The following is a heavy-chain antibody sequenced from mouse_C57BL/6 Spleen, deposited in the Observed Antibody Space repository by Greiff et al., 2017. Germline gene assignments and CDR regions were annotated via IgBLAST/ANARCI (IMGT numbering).Heavy chain of an antibody. CDR2: INPSTGGT. V-gene: IGHV1-42*01. CDR3: AGGDGYYTSWFAY. Sequence: VQLQQSGPELVKPGASVKISCKASGYSFTGYYMNWVKQSPEKSLEWIGEINPSTGGTTYNQKFKAKATLTVDKSSSTAYMQLKSLTSEDSAVYYCAGGDGYYTSWFAYWGQGTLVTVSA. CDR1: GYSFTGYY. D-gene: IGHD2-3*01. J-gene: IGHJ3*01.